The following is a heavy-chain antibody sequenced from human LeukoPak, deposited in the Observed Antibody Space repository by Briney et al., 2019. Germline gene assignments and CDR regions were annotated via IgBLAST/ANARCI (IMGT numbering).Heavy chain of an antibody. V-gene: IGHV1-2*02. CDR3: ASTLQYYDFWSTLDAFDI. D-gene: IGHD3-3*01. Sequence: ASVKVSCKASGYTFTGYYMHWVRQAPGQGLEWMGWINPNSGGTNYAQKFQGRVTMTRDTSISTAYMELSRLRSDDTAVYYCASTLQYYDFWSTLDAFDIWGQGTMVTVSS. CDR1: GYTFTGYY. J-gene: IGHJ3*02. CDR2: INPNSGGT.